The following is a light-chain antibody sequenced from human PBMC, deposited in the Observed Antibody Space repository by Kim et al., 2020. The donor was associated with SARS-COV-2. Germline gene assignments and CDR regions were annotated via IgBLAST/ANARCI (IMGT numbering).Light chain of an antibody. Sequence: PGDRPALSCRASQGVTSHLAWYQQKPGQAPRILIYDEANRATAIPDRCSGSGSGTDFSLTISSREPEDFALYYYQQRSNWPPVITFGQGTRLEIK. V-gene: IGKV3-11*01. CDR2: DEA. J-gene: IGKJ5*01. CDR1: QGVTSH. CDR3: QQRSNWPPVIT.